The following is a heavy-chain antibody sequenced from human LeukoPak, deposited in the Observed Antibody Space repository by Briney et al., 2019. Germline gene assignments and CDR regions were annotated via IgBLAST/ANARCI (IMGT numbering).Heavy chain of an antibody. CDR1: NASITSNSFY. Sequence: SETLSLTCTVSNASITSNSFYWGWIRQPPGKGLEWIGSIYYSGSTYYNPSLKSRVTISVDTSKNQFSLKLSSVTAADTAVYYCARDITIFGVLEAYTPVNAFDIWGQGTMVTVSS. CDR2: IYYSGST. CDR3: ARDITIFGVLEAYTPVNAFDI. J-gene: IGHJ3*02. V-gene: IGHV4-39*07. D-gene: IGHD3-3*01.